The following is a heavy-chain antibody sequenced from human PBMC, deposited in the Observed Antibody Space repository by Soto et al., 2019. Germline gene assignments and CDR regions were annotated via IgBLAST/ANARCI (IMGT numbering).Heavy chain of an antibody. CDR3: ARHHYYDSSGYYDYFDY. Sequence: SETLSLTCTVSGGSISSSSYYWGWIRQPPGKGLEWIGSIYYSGSTYYNPSLKSRVTISVDTSKNQFSLKLSSVTAADTAVYYCARHHYYDSSGYYDYFDYWGQGTLVTVSS. J-gene: IGHJ4*02. CDR1: GGSISSSSYY. V-gene: IGHV4-39*01. CDR2: IYYSGST. D-gene: IGHD3-22*01.